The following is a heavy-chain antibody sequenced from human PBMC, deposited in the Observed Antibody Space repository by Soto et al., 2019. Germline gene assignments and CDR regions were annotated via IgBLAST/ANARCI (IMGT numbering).Heavy chain of an antibody. V-gene: IGHV4-4*02. D-gene: IGHD6-13*01. Sequence: QVQLRESGPGLVKPSGTLSLTCAVSGDSINSDNWWSWVRQPPGKGLEWIGEIYHSGSTSYNPSLKSRVVISVDKSKNQFFLKVTSVTAADTAVYFCARGERQQQRDSWGQGTLVTVSS. J-gene: IGHJ4*02. CDR2: IYHSGST. CDR3: ARGERQQQRDS. CDR1: GDSINSDNW.